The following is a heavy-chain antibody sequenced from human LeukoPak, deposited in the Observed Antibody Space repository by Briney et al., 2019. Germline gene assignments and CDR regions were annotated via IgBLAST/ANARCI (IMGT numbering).Heavy chain of an antibody. CDR3: ARRSGIAVAGAFDY. CDR1: GFTFSSDA. V-gene: IGHV3-23*01. Sequence: GGSLRLSCAAPGFTFSSDAMSWVRKAPGKGLEWVSGISGSGDSTYYADSVKGRFTISRDNSKNTLYLQMNSLRAEDTAVYYCARRSGIAVAGAFDYWGQGTLVTVSS. D-gene: IGHD6-19*01. CDR2: ISGSGDST. J-gene: IGHJ4*02.